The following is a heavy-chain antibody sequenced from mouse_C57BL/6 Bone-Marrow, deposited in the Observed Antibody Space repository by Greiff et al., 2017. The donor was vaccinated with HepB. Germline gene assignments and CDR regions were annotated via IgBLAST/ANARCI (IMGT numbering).Heavy chain of an antibody. V-gene: IGHV1-69*01. CDR2: IDPSDSYT. CDR3: ARYYYGCLAY. CDR1: GYTFTSYW. J-gene: IGHJ3*01. D-gene: IGHD1-1*01. Sequence: QVQLQQPGAELVMPGASVKLSCKASGYTFTSYWMHWVKQRPGQGLEWIGEIDPSDSYTNYNQKFKGKSTLTVDKSSSTAYMQLSSLTSEDSAVYYCARYYYGCLAYWGQGTLVTVSA.